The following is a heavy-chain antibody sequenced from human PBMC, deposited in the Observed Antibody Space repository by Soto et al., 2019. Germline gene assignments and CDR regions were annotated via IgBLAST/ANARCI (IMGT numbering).Heavy chain of an antibody. J-gene: IGHJ6*02. D-gene: IGHD5-18*01. CDR3: AKDLSGYRYGDYYYGMDV. Sequence: PWGSLRLSCAASGFTFSSYAMSWVRQAPGKGLEWVSAISGSGGSTYYADSVKGRFTISRDNSKNTLYLQMNSLRAEDTAVYYCAKDLSGYRYGDYYYGMDVWGQGTTVTVSS. V-gene: IGHV3-23*01. CDR1: GFTFSSYA. CDR2: ISGSGGST.